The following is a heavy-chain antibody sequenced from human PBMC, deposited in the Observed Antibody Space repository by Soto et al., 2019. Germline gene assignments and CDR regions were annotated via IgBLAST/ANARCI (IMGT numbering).Heavy chain of an antibody. J-gene: IGHJ1*01. CDR1: GGSFSGYY. Sequence: PSETLSLTCAVYGGSFSGYYWSWIRQPPGKGLEWIGEINHSGSTNYNPSLKSRVTISVDTSKNQFSLKLSSVTAADTAVYYCACLAVAGDPTQHWGKGTLVTVSS. V-gene: IGHV4-34*01. CDR3: ACLAVAGDPTQH. D-gene: IGHD6-19*01. CDR2: INHSGST.